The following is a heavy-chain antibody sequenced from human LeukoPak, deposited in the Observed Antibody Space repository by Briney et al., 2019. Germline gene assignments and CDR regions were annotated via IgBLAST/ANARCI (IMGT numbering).Heavy chain of an antibody. Sequence: GASVKVSCKASGYTFTGYYMHWVRQAPGKGLEWMGGFDPEDGETIYAQKFQGRVTMTEDTSTDTAYMELSSLRSEDTAVYYCATDEFRIDSSGYQFDYWGQGTLVTVSS. J-gene: IGHJ4*02. V-gene: IGHV1-24*01. D-gene: IGHD3-22*01. CDR1: GYTFTGYY. CDR3: ATDEFRIDSSGYQFDY. CDR2: FDPEDGET.